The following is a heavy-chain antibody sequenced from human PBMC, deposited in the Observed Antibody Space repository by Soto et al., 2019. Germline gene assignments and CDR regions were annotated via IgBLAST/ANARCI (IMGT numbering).Heavy chain of an antibody. CDR1: GFTFSSYE. J-gene: IGHJ6*02. CDR3: ARELYYDFWSGSTWDYYYGMDV. D-gene: IGHD3-3*01. V-gene: IGHV3-48*03. Sequence: GGSLRLSCAASGFTFSSYEMNWVRQAPGKGLEWVSYISSSGSTIYYADSVKDRFTISRDNAKNSLYLQMNSLRAEDTAVYYCARELYYDFWSGSTWDYYYGMDVWGQGTTVTVSS. CDR2: ISSSGSTI.